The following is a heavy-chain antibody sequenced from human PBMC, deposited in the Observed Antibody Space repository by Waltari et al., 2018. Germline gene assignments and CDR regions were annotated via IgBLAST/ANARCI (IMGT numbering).Heavy chain of an antibody. CDR3: ASWCGPYPTGAFDI. J-gene: IGHJ3*02. Sequence: QVQLQESGPGLVKPSETLSLTCAVSGYSISSGYYWGWIRQPPGKGLEWIGSIYHSGSTYYNPSLKSRVTISVDTSKNQFSLKLSSVTAADTAVYYCASWCGPYPTGAFDIWGQGTMVTVSS. CDR2: IYHSGST. CDR1: GYSISSGYY. D-gene: IGHD2-8*01. V-gene: IGHV4-38-2*01.